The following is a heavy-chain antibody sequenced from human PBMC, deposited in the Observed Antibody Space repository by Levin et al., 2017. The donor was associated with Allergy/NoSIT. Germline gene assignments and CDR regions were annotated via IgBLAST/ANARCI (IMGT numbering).Heavy chain of an antibody. CDR2: ISYDGSNK. J-gene: IGHJ5*02. CDR1: GFTFSSYA. V-gene: IGHV3-30-3*01. Sequence: PGGSLRLSCAASGFTFSSYAMHWVRQAPGKGLEWVAVISYDGSNKYYADSVKGRFTISRDNSKNTLYLQMNSLRAEDTAVYYCARDGVDNSSSWYDVSWFDPWGQGTLVTVSS. D-gene: IGHD6-13*01. CDR3: ARDGVDNSSSWYDVSWFDP.